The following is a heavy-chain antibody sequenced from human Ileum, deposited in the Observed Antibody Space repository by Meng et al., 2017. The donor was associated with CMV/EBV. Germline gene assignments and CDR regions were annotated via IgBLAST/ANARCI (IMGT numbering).Heavy chain of an antibody. D-gene: IGHD3-10*01. V-gene: IGHV3-9*01. CDR1: GFLFDDYA. J-gene: IGHJ4*02. CDR2: IRWNSGSI. Sequence: SLKISCAASGFLFDDYAMHWVRQAPGKGLEWVSGIRWNSGSIGYADSVKGRFTISRDNGKNSLYLQMNSLRAEDTTLYYCAKDNRRRVYYYGSGSYWDVGGYWGQGTLVTVSS. CDR3: AKDNRRRVYYYGSGSYWDVGGY.